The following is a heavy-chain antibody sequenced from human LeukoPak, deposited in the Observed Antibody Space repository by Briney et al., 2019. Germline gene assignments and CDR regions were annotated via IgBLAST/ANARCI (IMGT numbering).Heavy chain of an antibody. CDR3: AIVGGYCSGGSCYSGYFDY. V-gene: IGHV1-3*01. J-gene: IGHJ4*02. D-gene: IGHD2-15*01. CDR2: INAGNGNT. CDR1: GYTLTSYG. Sequence: GASVKVSCKASGYTLTSYGISWVRQAPGQRLEWMGWINAGNGNTKYSQKFQGRVTITRDTSASTAYMELSSLRSEDTAVYYCAIVGGYCSGGSCYSGYFDYWGQGTLVTVSS.